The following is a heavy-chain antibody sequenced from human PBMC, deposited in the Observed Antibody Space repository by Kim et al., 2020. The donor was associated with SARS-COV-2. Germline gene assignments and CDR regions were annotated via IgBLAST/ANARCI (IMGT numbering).Heavy chain of an antibody. Sequence: YYADSVKGRFTISRDNSTNTLYLQMNSRRAEDTAVYYCARDPFMTTGLDYWGQGTLVTVSS. J-gene: IGHJ4*02. CDR3: ARDPFMTTGLDY. D-gene: IGHD4-17*01. V-gene: IGHV3-33*01.